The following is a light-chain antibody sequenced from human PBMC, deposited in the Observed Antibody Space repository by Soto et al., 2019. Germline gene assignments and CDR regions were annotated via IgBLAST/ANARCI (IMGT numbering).Light chain of an antibody. Sequence: DIVLTQSPATLSLSPGDRATLSCRASQSVGTSLAWYKQQPSQAPRLLIHCAAYRASGIPERFSGSGSGTAISLSISSLEPDEFAVYYCQHRSSWPRSFGRGTKVEV. V-gene: IGKV3-11*01. CDR1: QSVGTS. CDR3: QHRSSWPRS. CDR2: CAA. J-gene: IGKJ1*01.